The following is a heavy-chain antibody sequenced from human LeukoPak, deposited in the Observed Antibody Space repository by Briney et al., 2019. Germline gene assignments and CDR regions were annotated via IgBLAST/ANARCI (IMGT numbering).Heavy chain of an antibody. CDR1: GFTFSSYA. CDR2: ISYDGSNK. V-gene: IGHV3-30*04. CDR3: ARVGNYDILTGYYTPYYYGMDV. J-gene: IGHJ6*02. D-gene: IGHD3-9*01. Sequence: GGSLRLSCAASGFTFSSYAMHWVRQAPGKGLEWVAVISYDGSNKYYADSVKGRFTISRDNSKNTLYVQMNSLRAEDTAVYYCARVGNYDILTGYYTPYYYGMDVWGQGTTVTVSS.